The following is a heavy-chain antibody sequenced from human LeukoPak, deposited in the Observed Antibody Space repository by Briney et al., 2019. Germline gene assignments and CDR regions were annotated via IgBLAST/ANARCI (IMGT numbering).Heavy chain of an antibody. D-gene: IGHD2-15*01. V-gene: IGHV1-8*01. CDR3: ARGWAAE. Sequence: ASVKVSCKTSGFTFTNFEINWVRQAFGQGLEWMGLMHPNSGNTYFAQRFQGRVSLTSDTSLSTAYMEMNSLQFEDTAVYYCARGWAAEWGQGTLVTVSS. J-gene: IGHJ4*02. CDR2: MHPNSGNT. CDR1: GFTFTNFE.